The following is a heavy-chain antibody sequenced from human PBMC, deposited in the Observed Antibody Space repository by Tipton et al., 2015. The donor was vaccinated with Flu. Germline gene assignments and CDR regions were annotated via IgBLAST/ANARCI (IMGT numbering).Heavy chain of an antibody. CDR1: GGSFSGYY. J-gene: IGHJ4*02. Sequence: TLSLTCAVYGGSFSGYYWSWIRQPPGKGLEWIGEINHSGSTNYNPSLKSRVTISVDTSKNQFSLKLSSVTAADTAVYYCARGQVPFGYWGQGTLVTVSS. V-gene: IGHV4-34*01. D-gene: IGHD4/OR15-4a*01. CDR3: ARGQVPFGY. CDR2: INHSGST.